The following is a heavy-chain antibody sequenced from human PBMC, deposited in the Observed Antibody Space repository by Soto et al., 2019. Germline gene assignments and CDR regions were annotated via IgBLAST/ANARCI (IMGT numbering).Heavy chain of an antibody. CDR1: GFSLSTSGVG. CDR2: IYWNDDK. Sequence: GSGPTLVNPTQTLTLTCTFSGFSLSTSGVGVGWIRQPPGKALEWLALIYWNDDKRYSPSLKSRLTITKDTSKNQVVLTMTSLDPVDTATYYCAHSRSYYYDSSGYYSLNDAFDIWGQGTMVTVSS. CDR3: AHSRSYYYDSSGYYSLNDAFDI. J-gene: IGHJ3*02. V-gene: IGHV2-5*01. D-gene: IGHD3-22*01.